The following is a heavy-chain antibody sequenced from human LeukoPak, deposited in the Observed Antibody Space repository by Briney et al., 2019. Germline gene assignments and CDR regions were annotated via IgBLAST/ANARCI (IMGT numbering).Heavy chain of an antibody. CDR2: ISYDGSNK. D-gene: IGHD2-15*01. CDR3: AILPLGYCSGGSCYSFDY. CDR1: GFTFSSYG. Sequence: GGSLRLSCAASGFTFSSYGMHWVRQAPGKGLEWVAVISYDGSNKYYADSVKGRFTISRDNSKNTLYLQMSSLRAEDTAVYYCAILPLGYCSGGSCYSFDYWGQGTLVTVSS. J-gene: IGHJ4*02. V-gene: IGHV3-30*03.